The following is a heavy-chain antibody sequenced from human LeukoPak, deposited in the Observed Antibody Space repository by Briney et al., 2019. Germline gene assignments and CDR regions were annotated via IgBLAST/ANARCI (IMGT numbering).Heavy chain of an antibody. Sequence: PSETLSLTCTLSGGSISSYYWSWIRQPPGKGLEWIGYIYYSGSTNYNPSLKSRVTISVDTSKNQFSLKLSSVTAADTAVYYCARDAQGLAFDIWGQGTMVTVSS. CDR1: GGSISSYY. CDR2: IYYSGST. V-gene: IGHV4-59*01. J-gene: IGHJ3*02. CDR3: ARDAQGLAFDI.